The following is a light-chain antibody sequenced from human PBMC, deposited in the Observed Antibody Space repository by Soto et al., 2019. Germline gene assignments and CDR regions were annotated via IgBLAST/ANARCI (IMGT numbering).Light chain of an antibody. CDR2: SAS. CDR3: LQYHNLWA. V-gene: IGKV3-15*01. J-gene: IGKJ1*01. Sequence: ERVMTQSPASLSVSPGERATLSLRASQSVSNNLAWYQQKPGQAPRLLIHSASTRATGIPARFSGSGSGTEFTLTISSLQSEDFTVYSCLQYHNLWAFGQGTKVDIK. CDR1: QSVSNN.